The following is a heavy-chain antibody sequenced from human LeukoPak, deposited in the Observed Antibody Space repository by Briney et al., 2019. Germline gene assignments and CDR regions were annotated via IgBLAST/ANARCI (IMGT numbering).Heavy chain of an antibody. CDR2: ISSSGSTI. D-gene: IGHD3-10*02. J-gene: IGHJ6*04. V-gene: IGHV3-48*03. Sequence: GGSLRLSCAASGFTFSSYEMNWVRQAPGTGLEWVSYISSSGSTIYYADSVKGRFTISRDNAKNSLYLQMNSLRAEDTAVYYCAELGITMIGGVWGKGTAVTISS. CDR3: AELGITMIGGV. CDR1: GFTFSSYE.